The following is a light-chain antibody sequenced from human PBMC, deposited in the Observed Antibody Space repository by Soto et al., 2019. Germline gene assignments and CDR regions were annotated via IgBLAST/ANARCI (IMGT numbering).Light chain of an antibody. CDR3: SSYASSSTSYV. V-gene: IGLV2-14*01. Sequence: QSVLTQPASVSGSPGQSITISCTGTSSDLAIYNYVSWYQQQPGKAPKLMIYQVTNRPSGVSNRFSGSKSGNTASLTISGLQAEDEADYYCSSYASSSTSYVFGTGTKGTVL. J-gene: IGLJ1*01. CDR2: QVT. CDR1: SSDLAIYNY.